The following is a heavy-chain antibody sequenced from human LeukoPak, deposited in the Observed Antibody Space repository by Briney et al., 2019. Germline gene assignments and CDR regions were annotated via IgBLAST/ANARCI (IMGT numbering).Heavy chain of an antibody. J-gene: IGHJ4*02. CDR1: GFTFSSYS. V-gene: IGHV3-21*04. CDR2: ISSSSSYI. Sequence: GSLRLSCAASGFTFSSYSMNWVRQAPGKGLEWVSSISSSSSYIYYADSVKGRFTISRDNSKNTLYLQMNSLRAEDTAVYYCAKEGLAKYFDYWGQGTLVTVSS. CDR3: AKEGLAKYFDY.